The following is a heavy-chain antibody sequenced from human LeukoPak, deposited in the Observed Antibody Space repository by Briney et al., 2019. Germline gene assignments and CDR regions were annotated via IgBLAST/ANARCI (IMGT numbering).Heavy chain of an antibody. V-gene: IGHV5-51*01. CDR1: GYSFSSYW. Sequence: GESLKISCKGLGYSFSSYWNAWVRQRPGKGLEWMGIIYPGGSETRYDPSFQGQVTISADSSTSTAYLQWSSLRASDTAMYYCARASRDGYNQNFDHWGQGTLVTVSS. D-gene: IGHD5-24*01. CDR2: IYPGGSET. J-gene: IGHJ4*02. CDR3: ARASRDGYNQNFDH.